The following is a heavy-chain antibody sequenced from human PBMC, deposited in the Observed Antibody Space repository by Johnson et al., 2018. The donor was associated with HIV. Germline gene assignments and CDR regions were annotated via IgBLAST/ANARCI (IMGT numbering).Heavy chain of an antibody. CDR3: AKALSSRGDFKI. J-gene: IGHJ3*02. CDR1: GFTFSSYA. D-gene: IGHD6-6*01. V-gene: IGHV3-30-3*01. Sequence: QVQLVESGGGVVQPGRSLRLSCAASGFTFSSYAMHWVRQAPGKGLDWVAVISYDGSNKYYADSVKGRFTISRDNSKNTLYLQMNSQRAEETAVYNCAKALSSRGDFKIWGQGTMVTVSS. CDR2: ISYDGSNK.